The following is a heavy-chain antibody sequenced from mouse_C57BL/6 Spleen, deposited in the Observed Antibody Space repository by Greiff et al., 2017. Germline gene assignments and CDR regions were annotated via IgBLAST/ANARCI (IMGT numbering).Heavy chain of an antibody. Sequence: EVHLVESGGDLVKPGGSLKLSCAASGFTFSSYGMSWVRQTPDKRLEWVATISSGGSYTYYPDSVKGRFTISRDNAKNTLYLQMSSLKSEATAMYYGARQGTTVVATSYVDYWGQGTTLTVSS. D-gene: IGHD1-1*01. CDR2: ISSGGSYT. V-gene: IGHV5-6*01. CDR3: ARQGTTVVATSYVDY. CDR1: GFTFSSYG. J-gene: IGHJ2*01.